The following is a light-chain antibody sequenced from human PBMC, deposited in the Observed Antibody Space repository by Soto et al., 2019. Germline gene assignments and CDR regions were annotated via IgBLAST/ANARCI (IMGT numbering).Light chain of an antibody. CDR1: QSVSTN. V-gene: IGKV3-15*01. Sequence: EIVMTQYPATLSVSPGEGATLSCRASQSVSTNLAWYQQKPGQAPRLLIYGASTRTTDIPGKFSGSGSGTDFTLTISSLQSEDFAVYYCQYYGSSHSNTFGQGTRPETK. CDR2: GAS. J-gene: IGKJ5*01. CDR3: QYYGSSHSNT.